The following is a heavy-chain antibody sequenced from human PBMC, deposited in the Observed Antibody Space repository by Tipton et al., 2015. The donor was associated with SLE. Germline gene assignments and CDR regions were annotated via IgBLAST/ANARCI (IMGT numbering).Heavy chain of an antibody. J-gene: IGHJ3*02. D-gene: IGHD3-3*02. CDR2: IHHGESET. CDR1: GYSFTNYW. Sequence: QLVQSGAEVKKPGESLKISCKGSGYSFTNYWIGWVRQMPGQGLEYVGIIHHGESETRYSPSFQGQVNISADKSISTAYLQWVSLKTSDTAIYYCARLRNIAFLEYNDAFDIWCQGTMPTVSA. CDR3: ARLRNIAFLEYNDAFDI. V-gene: IGHV5-51*03.